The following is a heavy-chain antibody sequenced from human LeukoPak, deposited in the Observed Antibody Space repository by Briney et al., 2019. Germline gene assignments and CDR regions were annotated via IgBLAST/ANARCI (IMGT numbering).Heavy chain of an antibody. D-gene: IGHD3-22*01. CDR3: ATDITMILARTPSLANFDY. CDR1: GYTFTSYG. J-gene: IGHJ4*02. Sequence: GASVKVSCKASGYTFTSYGISWVRQAPGQGLEWMGWISAYNGNTNYAQKLQGRVTMTTDTSTSTAYMELRSLRSDDTAVYYCATDITMILARTPSLANFDYWGQGTLVTVSS. CDR2: ISAYNGNT. V-gene: IGHV1-18*01.